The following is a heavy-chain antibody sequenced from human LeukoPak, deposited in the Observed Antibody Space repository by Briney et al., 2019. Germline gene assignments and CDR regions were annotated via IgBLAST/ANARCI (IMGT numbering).Heavy chain of an antibody. CDR2: INPNSGGT. V-gene: IGHV1/OR15-1*01. Sequence: GASVKVSCKASGYIFTDYYMHWVRQAPGQELGWMGRINPNSGGTNYAQKFQGRVTMTRDTSISTAYTELSSLRSEDTAVYYCATVSAGTVATIGYYFDYWGQGTLVTVSS. CDR3: ATVSAGTVATIGYYFDY. J-gene: IGHJ4*02. CDR1: GYIFTDYY. D-gene: IGHD5-12*01.